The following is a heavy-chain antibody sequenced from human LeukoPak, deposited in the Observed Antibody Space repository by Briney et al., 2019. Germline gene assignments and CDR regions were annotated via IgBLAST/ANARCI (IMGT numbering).Heavy chain of an antibody. CDR1: GGSISPYF. CDR3: ARDDYRGVTNFDP. J-gene: IGHJ5*02. Sequence: SETLSLTCTVSGGSISPYFWNWIRQPPGKGLEWIGYISYTGSTNYNPSLKSRVTTSVDTSKNQFSLQLTSVTAADTAVYYCARDDYRGVTNFDPWGQGTLVTVSS. CDR2: ISYTGST. D-gene: IGHD3-10*01. V-gene: IGHV4-59*01.